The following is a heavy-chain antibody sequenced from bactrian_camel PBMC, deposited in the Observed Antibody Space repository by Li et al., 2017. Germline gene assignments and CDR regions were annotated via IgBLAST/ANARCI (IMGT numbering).Heavy chain of an antibody. V-gene: IGHV3S53*01. CDR2: IDDTGRT. CDR3: AAPRARCLGWSTFFGY. J-gene: IGHJ6*01. D-gene: IGHD5*01. CDR1: ADTYSTRC. Sequence: QLVESGGGSVQAGGSLRLSCARSADTYSTRCVAWFRQYPGKEREGVARIDDTGRTRYADSVKGRFTISQDNANRTLYLQMNSLKPEDTATYYCAAPRARCLGWSTFFGYLGQGTQ.